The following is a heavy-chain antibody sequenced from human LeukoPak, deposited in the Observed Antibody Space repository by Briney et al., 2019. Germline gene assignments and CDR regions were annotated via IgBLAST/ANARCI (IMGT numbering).Heavy chain of an antibody. D-gene: IGHD5-12*01. CDR3: ARDRGGYSGYDY. V-gene: IGHV4-59*10. J-gene: IGHJ4*02. CDR1: GGSFSGYY. Sequence: PSETLSLTCAVYGGSFSGYYWSWIRQPPGKGLEWIGRIYTSGSTNYNPSLKSRVTISVDTSKNQFSLKLSSVTAADTAVYYCARDRGGYSGYDYWGQGTLVTVSS. CDR2: IYTSGST.